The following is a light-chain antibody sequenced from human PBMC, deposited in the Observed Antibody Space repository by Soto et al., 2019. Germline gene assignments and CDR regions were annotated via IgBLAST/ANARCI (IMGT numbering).Light chain of an antibody. V-gene: IGKV1-39*01. CDR1: QSISSS. J-gene: IGKJ1*01. CDR3: QQSYSTPRT. CDR2: AAS. Sequence: DIQMTQSPASLSASVGDRVTITCRVSQSISSSLNWYQQKPGKAPKLLIYAASSLQSGVPSRFSGSGSGTDFTLTISSLQPEDFATYYCQQSYSTPRTFGQGTKVDIK.